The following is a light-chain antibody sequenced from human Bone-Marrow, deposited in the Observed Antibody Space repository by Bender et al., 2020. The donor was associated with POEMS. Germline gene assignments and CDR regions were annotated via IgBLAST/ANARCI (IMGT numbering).Light chain of an antibody. V-gene: IGLV2-14*01. CDR1: SSDIGAYIH. CDR3: SSYTSTSNVV. J-gene: IGLJ2*01. Sequence: QSALTQPASVSGSPGQSITISCTGTSSDIGAYIHVSWYQQYPGKAPKLIIQDVSNRPSGVSNRFSGSKSGNTASLTISGLQAEDEADYYCSSYTSTSNVVFGGGTKLTVL. CDR2: DVS.